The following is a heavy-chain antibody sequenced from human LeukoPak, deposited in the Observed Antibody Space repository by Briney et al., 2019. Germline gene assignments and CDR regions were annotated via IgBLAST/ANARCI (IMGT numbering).Heavy chain of an antibody. D-gene: IGHD1-7*01. V-gene: IGHV4-30-4*08. CDR2: IYYSGST. CDR1: GGSISSGDYY. Sequence: SETLSLTCTVSGGSISSGDYYWSWIRPPPGKGLEWLGYIYYSGSTYYNPSLKSRVTISVDTSKNQFSLKLSSVTAADTAVYYCARQYNWNYGLDYWGQGTLVTVSS. J-gene: IGHJ4*02. CDR3: ARQYNWNYGLDY.